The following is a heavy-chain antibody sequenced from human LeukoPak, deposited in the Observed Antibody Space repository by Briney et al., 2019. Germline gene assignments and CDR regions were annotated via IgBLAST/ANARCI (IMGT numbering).Heavy chain of an antibody. J-gene: IGHJ4*02. CDR1: GYTFTSYG. CDR2: ISAYNGNT. CDR3: ARDSLDGYSSGWTLDY. Sequence: EASVKVSCKASGYTFTSYGISWLRQAPGQGLEWMGWISAYNGNTNYAQKLQGRVTMTTDTSTSTAYMELRSLRSDDTAVYYCARDSLDGYSSGWTLDYWGQGTLVTVSS. V-gene: IGHV1-18*01. D-gene: IGHD6-19*01.